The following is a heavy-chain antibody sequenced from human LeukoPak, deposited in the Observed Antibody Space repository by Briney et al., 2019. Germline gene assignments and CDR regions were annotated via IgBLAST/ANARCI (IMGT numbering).Heavy chain of an antibody. J-gene: IGHJ4*02. CDR3: ARVGVSCSSTSCYAFDY. Sequence: TSETLSLTCTVSGGSISSYYWSWIRQPPGKGLEWIGYIYYSGSTNYNPSLKSRVTISADTSKNQFSLKLSSVTAADTAVYYCARVGVSCSSTSCYAFDYWGQGTLVTVSS. CDR1: GGSISSYY. D-gene: IGHD2-2*01. CDR2: IYYSGST. V-gene: IGHV4-59*01.